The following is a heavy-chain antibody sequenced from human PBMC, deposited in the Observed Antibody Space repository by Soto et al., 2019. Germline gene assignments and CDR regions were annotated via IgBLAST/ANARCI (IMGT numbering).Heavy chain of an antibody. CDR2: IKPSGGST. V-gene: IGHV1-46*01. CDR1: GYTFTSYY. D-gene: IGHD3-10*01. CDR3: AREDVGGDDAFDI. J-gene: IGHJ3*02. Sequence: QVQLVQSGAEVKKPGASVKVSCKASGYTFTSYYMHWVRQAPGQGLEWMGIIKPSGGSTSYAQKFQGRVTMTRDTSTSTVYMELSSLRSEDTAVYYCAREDVGGDDAFDIWGQGTMVTVSS.